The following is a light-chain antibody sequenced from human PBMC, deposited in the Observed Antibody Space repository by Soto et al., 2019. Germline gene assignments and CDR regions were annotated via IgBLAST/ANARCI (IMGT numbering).Light chain of an antibody. CDR2: EVT. J-gene: IGLJ2*01. Sequence: QSALTQPASVSGSPGQWVTISCTGTSSDIGGYNYVSWYQQHPGKAPKLIIYEVTYRPSGVSNRFSGAKSGNTSSLTISGLQAEDEADYYCSSYTRRTTLVFGGGTNLTVL. CDR1: SSDIGGYNY. CDR3: SSYTRRTTLV. V-gene: IGLV2-14*01.